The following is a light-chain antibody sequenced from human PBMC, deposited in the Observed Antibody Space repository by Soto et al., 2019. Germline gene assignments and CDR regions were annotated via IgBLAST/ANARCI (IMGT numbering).Light chain of an antibody. CDR3: QQYGSSPIT. J-gene: IGKJ5*01. CDR2: GAS. CDR1: QSVSSN. V-gene: IGKV3-20*01. Sequence: ENVLTQSPGTLSLSPGERATLSCSASQSVSSNLAWYQQKPGQAPRLLIYGASTRATGIPDRFSGSGSGTDFTLTISRLEPEDFAVYYCQQYGSSPITFGQGTRLENK.